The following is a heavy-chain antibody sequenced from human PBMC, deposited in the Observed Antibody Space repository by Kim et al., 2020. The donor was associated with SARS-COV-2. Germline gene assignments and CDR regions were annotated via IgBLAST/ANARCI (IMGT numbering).Heavy chain of an antibody. CDR3: ARGTFGESQLHYYYYGMDV. Sequence: SVKVSCKASGGTFSSYAISWVRQAPGQGLEWMGGIIPIFDTANYAQKFQGRVTITADESTSTAYMELSSLRSEDTAVYYCARGTFGESQLHYYYYGMDVWGQGTTVTVSS. V-gene: IGHV1-69*13. CDR1: GGTFSSYA. CDR2: IIPIFDTA. D-gene: IGHD3-10*01. J-gene: IGHJ6*02.